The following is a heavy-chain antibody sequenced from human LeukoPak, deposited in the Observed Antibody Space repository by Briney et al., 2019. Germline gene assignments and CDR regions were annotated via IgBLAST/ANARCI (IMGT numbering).Heavy chain of an antibody. V-gene: IGHV3-23*01. CDR2: ISGSGGST. Sequence: GGSLRLSCAASGFTFSSYEMNWVRQAPGKGLEWVSAISGSGGSTYYADSVKGRFTISRDNSKNTLYLQMNSLRAEDTAVYYCASSYRPHAFDIWGQGTMVTVSS. CDR1: GFTFSSYE. D-gene: IGHD1-1*01. J-gene: IGHJ3*02. CDR3: ASSYRPHAFDI.